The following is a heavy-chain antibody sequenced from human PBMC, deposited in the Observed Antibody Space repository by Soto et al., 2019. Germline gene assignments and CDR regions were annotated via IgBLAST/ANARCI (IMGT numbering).Heavy chain of an antibody. V-gene: IGHV1-69*02. CDR2: IIPILGIA. Sequence: QVQLVQSGAEVKKPGSSVKVSCKASGGTFSSYTISWVRQAPGQGLEWMGRIIPILGIANYAQKFQGRVTITADKXTXAXXMERSSPRSEDTAGYYCANGGWEESRDGYRGWFDPWGQGTLVTVSS. CDR1: GGTFSSYT. J-gene: IGHJ5*02. CDR3: ANGGWEESRDGYRGWFDP. D-gene: IGHD7-27*01.